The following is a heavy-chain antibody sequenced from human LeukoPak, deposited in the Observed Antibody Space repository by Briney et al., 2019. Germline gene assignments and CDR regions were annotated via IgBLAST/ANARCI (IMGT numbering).Heavy chain of an antibody. CDR2: IIPIFGTA. J-gene: IGHJ3*01. V-gene: IGHV1-69*05. Sequence: ASVKVSCKASGGTFSSYAISWVRQAPGQGLEWMGGIIPIFGTANYAQKFQGRVTITTDESTSTAYMELSSLRSEDTAVYYCARETVAEHTFDVWGQGTLVTVSS. CDR1: GGTFSSYA. CDR3: ARETVAEHTFDV. D-gene: IGHD4-23*01.